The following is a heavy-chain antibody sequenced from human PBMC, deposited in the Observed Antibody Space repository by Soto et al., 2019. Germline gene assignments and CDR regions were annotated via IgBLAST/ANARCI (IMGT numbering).Heavy chain of an antibody. Sequence: EVQLVESGEGLVQPGGSLRLSCAASGFTFSSYAMHWVRQAPGKGLEYVSAISSNGGSTYYADSVKGRFTISRDNSKNTLYLQMGSLRAEDMAVYYCARERQMAYDYWGQGTLVNVSS. CDR2: ISSNGGST. J-gene: IGHJ4*02. CDR1: GFTFSSYA. V-gene: IGHV3-64*02. CDR3: ARERQMAYDY.